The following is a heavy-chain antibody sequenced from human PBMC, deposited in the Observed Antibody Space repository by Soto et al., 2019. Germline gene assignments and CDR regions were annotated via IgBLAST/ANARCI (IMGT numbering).Heavy chain of an antibody. D-gene: IGHD1-1*01. CDR3: AKDTSKYSNNWPAYYVFDV. CDR2: ISFDGSNK. V-gene: IGHV3-30*18. CDR1: GFAFSSFG. J-gene: IGHJ6*02. Sequence: QVQLVESGGGVVQPGRSLRLSCAASGFAFSSFGMHWVRQAPGKGLEWVAVISFDGSNKYYADSVKGRFTISRDNSKNTLSLQINRLKAEDTAAYYCAKDTSKYSNNWPAYYVFDVWGQGTNVTVAS.